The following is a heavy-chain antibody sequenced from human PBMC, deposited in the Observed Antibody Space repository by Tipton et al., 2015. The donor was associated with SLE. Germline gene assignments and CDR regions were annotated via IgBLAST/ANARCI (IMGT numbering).Heavy chain of an antibody. CDR3: AGELGMVAFDI. V-gene: IGHV4-39*07. J-gene: IGHJ3*02. D-gene: IGHD7-27*01. CDR2: IYYSGST. CDR1: GGSISSSSHY. Sequence: TLSLTCTVSGGSISSSSHYWGWIRQPPGKGLEWIGSIYYSGSTYYNPSLKSRVTISVDTSKNQFSLKLSSVTAADTAVYYCAGELGMVAFDIWGQGTMVTVSS.